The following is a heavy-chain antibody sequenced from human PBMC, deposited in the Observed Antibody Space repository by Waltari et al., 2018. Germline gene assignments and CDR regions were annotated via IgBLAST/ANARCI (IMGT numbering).Heavy chain of an antibody. Sequence: ASGFTFSNYWMSWVRLAPGKGLEWVAYIKRDGSEKYYVDSVRGRFTISRDNAKSSLYLQMNSLRAEDTAVYYCARYGLGAGTFDYWGQGTLITVSS. CDR3: ARYGLGAGTFDY. D-gene: IGHD6-13*01. V-gene: IGHV3-7*01. CDR1: GFTFSNYW. CDR2: IKRDGSEK. J-gene: IGHJ4*02.